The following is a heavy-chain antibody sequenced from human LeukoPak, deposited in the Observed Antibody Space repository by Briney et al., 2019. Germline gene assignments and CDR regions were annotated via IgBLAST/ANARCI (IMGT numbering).Heavy chain of an antibody. J-gene: IGHJ4*02. CDR1: GGSISSYY. Sequence: SETLSLTCTVSGGSISSYYWSWIRQPAGKGLKWIGRIYTSGSTNYNPSLKSRVTMSVDTSKNQFSLKLSSVTAADTAVYYCARSTYHTYYFDYWGQGTLVTVSS. V-gene: IGHV4-4*07. D-gene: IGHD1-14*01. CDR3: ARSTYHTYYFDY. CDR2: IYTSGST.